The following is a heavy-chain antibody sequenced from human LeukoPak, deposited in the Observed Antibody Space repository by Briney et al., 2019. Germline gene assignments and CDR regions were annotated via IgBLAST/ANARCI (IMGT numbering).Heavy chain of an antibody. D-gene: IGHD3-9*01. V-gene: IGHV3-30*18. Sequence: GGSLRLSCAASGFTFSSYGMHWVCQAPGKGLEWVAVISYDGSNKYYADSVKGRFTISRDNSKNTLYLQMNSLRAEDTAVYYCAKDYYDILTGYYMGGMDVWGQGTTVTVSS. CDR3: AKDYYDILTGYYMGGMDV. J-gene: IGHJ6*02. CDR2: ISYDGSNK. CDR1: GFTFSSYG.